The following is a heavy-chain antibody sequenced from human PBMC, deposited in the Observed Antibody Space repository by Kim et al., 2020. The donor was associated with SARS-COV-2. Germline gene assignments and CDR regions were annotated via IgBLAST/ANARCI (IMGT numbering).Heavy chain of an antibody. Sequence: SQTLSLTCAISGDSISSNSAAWNWIRQSPSRGLEWLGRTYYRSKWYNDYAVSVKSRMTINPDTSKNQFSLQVNSVTPEDTAVYYCAREYDSSCYLSWYFDLWGRGTLVTVSS. D-gene: IGHD3-22*01. CDR2: TYYRSKWYN. CDR1: GDSISSNSAA. CDR3: AREYDSSCYLSWYFDL. J-gene: IGHJ2*01. V-gene: IGHV6-1*01.